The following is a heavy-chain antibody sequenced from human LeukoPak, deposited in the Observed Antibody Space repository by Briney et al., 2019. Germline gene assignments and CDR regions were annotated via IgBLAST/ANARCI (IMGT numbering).Heavy chain of an antibody. D-gene: IGHD3-3*01. CDR1: GLTFDDYT. Sequence: GGSLGLSGEASGLTFDDYTMNWVGRVPGKGRGGVDLIRWDGGITYKAGSVQGRFTISRDNSRNSLYLEMNSLTAEDTALYYCAKDGGLSPKRRFGVAQIFYYDSWGQGTQVIVSS. CDR2: IRWDGGIT. V-gene: IGHV3-43*01. J-gene: IGHJ4*02. CDR3: AKDGGLSPKRRFGVAQIFYYDS.